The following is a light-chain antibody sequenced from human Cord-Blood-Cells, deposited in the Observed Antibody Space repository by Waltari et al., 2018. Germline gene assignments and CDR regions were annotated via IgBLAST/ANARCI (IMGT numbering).Light chain of an antibody. CDR2: EGS. Sequence: GTSSDVGSYNLVSWYQQHPGKAPKLMIYEGSKRPSGVSNRFSGSKSGNTASLTISGLQAEDEADYYCCSYAGSSTLAVFGGGTQLTVL. CDR3: CSYAGSSTLAV. CDR1: SSDVGSYNL. J-gene: IGLJ7*01. V-gene: IGLV2-23*01.